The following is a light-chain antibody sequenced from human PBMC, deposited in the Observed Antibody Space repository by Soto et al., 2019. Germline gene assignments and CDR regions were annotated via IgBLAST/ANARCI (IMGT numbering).Light chain of an antibody. CDR1: QSISSY. V-gene: IGKV1-39*01. CDR3: QQSYSTPPWT. CDR2: AAS. Sequence: DIQMTQSPSSLSASVGDRVTITCRASQSISSYLNWYQQKPGKAPKLLIYAASSLQSGVPSRFSGSGSGTDFTLTISSLQPEDFATYYCQQSYSTPPWTSGQGTKV. J-gene: IGKJ1*01.